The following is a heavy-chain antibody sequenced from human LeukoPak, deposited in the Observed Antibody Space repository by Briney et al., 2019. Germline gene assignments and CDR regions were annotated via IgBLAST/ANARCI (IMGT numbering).Heavy chain of an antibody. D-gene: IGHD1-14*01. Sequence: SETLSLTCTVSGGSINSSSYYWGWIRQPPGKGLEWIGSIHNSGSTYYKPSLRSRVTISGDTSKNQFSLKLSSVTAADTAVYYCARHGMRPRNYYYYYMDVWGKGTTVTISS. V-gene: IGHV4-39*01. CDR3: ARHGMRPRNYYYYYMDV. J-gene: IGHJ6*03. CDR1: GGSINSSSYY. CDR2: IHNSGST.